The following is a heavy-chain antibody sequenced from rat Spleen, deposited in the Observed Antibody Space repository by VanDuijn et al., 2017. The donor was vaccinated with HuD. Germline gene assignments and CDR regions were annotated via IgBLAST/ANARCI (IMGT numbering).Heavy chain of an antibody. J-gene: IGHJ2*01. CDR1: GFTFSHCY. D-gene: IGHD1-4*01. V-gene: IGHV5-25*01. CDR3: ATQGITAPHFDY. CDR2: ISTGGGNT. Sequence: EVQLVESGGGLVQPGRSMKLSCAASGFTFSHCYMAWVRQAPTKGLEWVASISTGGGNTYYRDSVKGRFTFSRDNAKSTLYLQMDSLRSEDTATYYCATQGITAPHFDYWGQGVMVTVSS.